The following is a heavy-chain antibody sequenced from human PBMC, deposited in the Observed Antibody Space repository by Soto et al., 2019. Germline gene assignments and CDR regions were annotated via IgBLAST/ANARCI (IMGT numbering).Heavy chain of an antibody. D-gene: IGHD6-13*01. CDR3: ARGGSRIYYYYGMDV. V-gene: IGHV3-21*01. Sequence: GGSLRLSCAASGFTFSSYSMNWVRQAPGKGLEWVSSISSSSSYIYYADSVKGRFTISRDNAKNSLYLQMNSLRAEDTAVYYCARGGSRIYYYYGMDVWGQGTTVTVSS. J-gene: IGHJ6*02. CDR1: GFTFSSYS. CDR2: ISSSSSYI.